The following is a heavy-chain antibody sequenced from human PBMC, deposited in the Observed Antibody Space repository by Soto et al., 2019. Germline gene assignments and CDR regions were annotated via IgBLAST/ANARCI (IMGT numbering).Heavy chain of an antibody. V-gene: IGHV4-31*03. D-gene: IGHD3-10*01. CDR3: ARSYGSGNYYGVPSNWFDP. J-gene: IGHJ5*02. Sequence: PSETLSLTCTVSGGSISSGGYYWSWIRQHPGKGLEWIGYIYHSGSTYYNPSLESRVSISLDASKNNFSLKLSSVTAADTAVYFCARSYGSGNYYGVPSNWFDPWGPGTQVTVSS. CDR1: GGSISSGGYY. CDR2: IYHSGST.